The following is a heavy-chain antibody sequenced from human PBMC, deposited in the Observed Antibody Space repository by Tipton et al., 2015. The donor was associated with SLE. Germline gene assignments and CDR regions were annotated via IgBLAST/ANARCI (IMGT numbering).Heavy chain of an antibody. CDR2: IYYTGST. V-gene: IGHV4-59*01. Sequence: LRLSCTVSGASISSYYWSWIRQPPGKGLEWIGYIYYTGSTKFEPSLKSRVTFSVDRSKNQFSLNLRSVTAADTAVYYCARGARGYSYGSDEDFDSWGQGILVTVSS. CDR3: ARGARGYSYGSDEDFDS. J-gene: IGHJ4*02. CDR1: GASISSYY. D-gene: IGHD5-18*01.